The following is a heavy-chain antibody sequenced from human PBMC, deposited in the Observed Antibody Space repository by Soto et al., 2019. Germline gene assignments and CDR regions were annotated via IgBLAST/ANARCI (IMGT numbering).Heavy chain of an antibody. D-gene: IGHD1-26*01. Sequence: EVQLVESGGGLVQPGGSVRLSCAASGFSFSTYSMHWARQAQGKGLEWVSRIHLDGRSKSYADSVKGRFTVSRDNAKNTLDLQMNSLRVEDTAIYYCARKAGSTYIPAEYFQHWGQGTPVTVSS. CDR3: ARKAGSTYIPAEYFQH. CDR1: GFSFSTYS. V-gene: IGHV3-74*01. CDR2: IHLDGRSK. J-gene: IGHJ1*01.